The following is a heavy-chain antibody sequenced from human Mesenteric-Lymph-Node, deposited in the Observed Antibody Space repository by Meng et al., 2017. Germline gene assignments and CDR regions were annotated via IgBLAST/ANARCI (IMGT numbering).Heavy chain of an antibody. J-gene: IGHJ4*02. CDR1: GGSSSSSNW. CDR2: IYHSGST. Sequence: QGQLQESGPGLVKPSGTLSLTCAVSGGSSSSSNWWSWVRQPPGKGLKWIGEIYHSGSTNYNPSLKSRVTISVDTSKNQFSLKLSSVTAADTAVYYCARVSKGSYTSDYWGQGTLVTVSS. V-gene: IGHV4-4*02. CDR3: ARVSKGSYTSDY. D-gene: IGHD1-1*01.